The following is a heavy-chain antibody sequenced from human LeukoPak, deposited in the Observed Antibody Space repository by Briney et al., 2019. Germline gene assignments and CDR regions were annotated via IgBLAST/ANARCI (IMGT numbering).Heavy chain of an antibody. Sequence: SETLSLTCTVSGGSINYYYWNWIRQPPGKGLEWIGYIHFSGNTRYNPSLRSRVTMSVDTSKNHFSLRLTSVTPADTAVYYCARVGRYCSGGSCYGENWFDPWGQGTLVTVSS. CDR2: IHFSGNT. V-gene: IGHV4-59*01. J-gene: IGHJ5*02. CDR3: ARVGRYCSGGSCYGENWFDP. CDR1: GGSINYYY. D-gene: IGHD2-15*01.